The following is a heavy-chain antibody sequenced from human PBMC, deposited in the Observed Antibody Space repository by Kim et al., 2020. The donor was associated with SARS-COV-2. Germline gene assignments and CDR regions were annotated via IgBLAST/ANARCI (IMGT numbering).Heavy chain of an antibody. V-gene: IGHV3-48*02. Sequence: GGSLRLSCAVSGFTLTNFSMNWVRQAPGKGLEWISFISSGSTSKYYADSVKGRFTISRDNAKNSLYLQMNSLRDEDTALYYCARDVQLAFDYWGQGTPVT. CDR1: GFTLTNFS. D-gene: IGHD1-1*01. CDR2: ISSGSTSK. J-gene: IGHJ4*02. CDR3: ARDVQLAFDY.